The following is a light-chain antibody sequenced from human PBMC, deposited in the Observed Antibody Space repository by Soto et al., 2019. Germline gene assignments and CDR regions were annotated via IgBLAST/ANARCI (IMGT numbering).Light chain of an antibody. CDR3: MQRVYRPPGRA. CDR2: KVS. CDR1: QSLLYSDGNTY. Sequence: DVVMTQSPLSLSVTLGQPASISCRSSQSLLYSDGNTYLNWFQQRPGQSPRRLIYKVSNRDSGVPDRFSGSGSGPDFTLKISRVEAEDVGVYYCMQRVYRPPGRAFGQGTKVEIK. V-gene: IGKV2-30*01. J-gene: IGKJ1*01.